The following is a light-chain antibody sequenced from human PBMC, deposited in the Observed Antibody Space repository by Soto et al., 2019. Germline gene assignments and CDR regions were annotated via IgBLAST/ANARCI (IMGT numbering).Light chain of an antibody. CDR1: SSDIGGYNY. J-gene: IGLJ3*02. CDR3: SSYASGGIWV. CDR2: EVS. Sequence: QLVLTQPASVSGSPGQSITISCTGTSSDIGGYNYVSWYQQSPGNAPQLIISEVSSRPSGISHRFSGSRSGNTASLTISGLQPEDEPDYFCSSYASGGIWVFGGGTQLTVL. V-gene: IGLV2-14*03.